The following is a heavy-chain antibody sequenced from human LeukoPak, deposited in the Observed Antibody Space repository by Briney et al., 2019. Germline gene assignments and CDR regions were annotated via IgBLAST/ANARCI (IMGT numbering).Heavy chain of an antibody. CDR3: ASGLPVGVKRPFDY. Sequence: GGSLRLSCAASGFTFSDYYMSWIRQAPGKGLEGVSYISSSGSTIYYADSVKGRFTISRDNAKNSLYLHMNSLRAEATAAYYCASGLPVGVKRPFDYWGQGTLVTVSS. CDR2: ISSSGSTI. CDR1: GFTFSDYY. V-gene: IGHV3-11*01. J-gene: IGHJ4*02. D-gene: IGHD1-26*01.